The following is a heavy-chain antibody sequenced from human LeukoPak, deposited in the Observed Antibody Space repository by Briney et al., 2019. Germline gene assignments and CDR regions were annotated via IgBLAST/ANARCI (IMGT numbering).Heavy chain of an antibody. J-gene: IGHJ4*02. V-gene: IGHV3-23*01. CDR1: GFTFSSYG. D-gene: IGHD4-23*01. CDR2: ISGSGGTT. CDR3: AKAHLTYGGKKVDY. Sequence: GGSLRLSCAASGFTFSSYGMSWVRQAPGMGLEWVSAISGSGGTTYYAASVRGRFTISRDNSKNTVYLQMNSLRAEDTAVYYCAKAHLTYGGKKVDYWGQGTLVTVSS.